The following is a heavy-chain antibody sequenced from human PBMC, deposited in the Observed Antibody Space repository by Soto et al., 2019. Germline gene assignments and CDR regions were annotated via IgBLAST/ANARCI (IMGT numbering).Heavy chain of an antibody. J-gene: IGHJ4*02. CDR3: ARLVPGTWFDDY. Sequence: EVQLLGSGGGSVQPGGSLRLSCAASGFTFSNYCMTWVRQAPGKGLEWLSATSDGRTFYRESVKGRFTMSRDDSINMLFLHMSSLRAEDTATYYCARLVPGTWFDDYWGQGLVVYVSS. V-gene: IGHV3-23*01. D-gene: IGHD6-19*01. CDR2: TSDGRT. CDR1: GFTFSNYC.